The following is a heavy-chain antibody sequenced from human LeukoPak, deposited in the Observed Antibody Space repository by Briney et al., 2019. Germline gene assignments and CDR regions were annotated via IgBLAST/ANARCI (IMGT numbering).Heavy chain of an antibody. CDR3: SRSCTSCYSGKAFDV. CDR2: HYHTSRR. D-gene: IGHD2-2*02. CDR1: GFTFSDYY. V-gene: IGHV3-53*01. Sequence: GGSLRLSCAASGFTFSDYYMSWIRQAPGKGLEWVAVHYHTSRREYADSVKGRFTISRDNSQNMLFLQMNNLRVDDTAIYYCSRSCTSCYSGKAFDVWGPGTVVTVS. J-gene: IGHJ3*01.